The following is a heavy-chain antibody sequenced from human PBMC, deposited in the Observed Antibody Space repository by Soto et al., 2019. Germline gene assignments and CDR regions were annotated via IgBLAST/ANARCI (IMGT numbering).Heavy chain of an antibody. V-gene: IGHV3-23*01. Sequence: EVQVLDSGGGLVQPGGSLRLSCAASGFTFSSYAMSWVRQAPGKGLEWVSAISGSGGSTYYADSVKGRFTISRDNSKNTLYLQMNSLRAEDTAVYYCARDSSHGSGSYYNKDYWGQGTLVTVSS. J-gene: IGHJ4*02. CDR2: ISGSGGST. CDR3: ARDSSHGSGSYYNKDY. CDR1: GFTFSSYA. D-gene: IGHD3-10*01.